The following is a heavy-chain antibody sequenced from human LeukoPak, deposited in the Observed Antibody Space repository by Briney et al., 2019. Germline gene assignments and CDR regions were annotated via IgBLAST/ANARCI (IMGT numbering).Heavy chain of an antibody. CDR3: ARGLRWADDFPDY. V-gene: IGHV1-8*03. CDR2: MNPNSGNT. D-gene: IGHD3-3*01. Sequence: ASVKVSCKASGYTFTSYDVNWVRQATGQGLEWMGWMNPNSGNTGYAQKFQGRVTITRNTSISTAYMELSSLRSEDTAVYYCARGLRWADDFPDYWGQGTLVTVSS. J-gene: IGHJ4*02. CDR1: GYTFTSYD.